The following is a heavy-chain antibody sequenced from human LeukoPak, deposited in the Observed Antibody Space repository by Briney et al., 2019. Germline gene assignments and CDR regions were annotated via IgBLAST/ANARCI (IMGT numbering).Heavy chain of an antibody. D-gene: IGHD3-22*01. V-gene: IGHV1-46*01. J-gene: IGHJ4*02. Sequence: GASVKVSCKASGYTFTSYYMHWVRQAPGQGLEWMGIINPSGGSTSYAQKFQGRVTMTRDMSTSTVYMELSSLRSEDTAVYYCARGWAISPYYYDSSGYYYPEVWGQGTLVTVPS. CDR1: GYTFTSYY. CDR3: ARGWAISPYYYDSSGYYYPEV. CDR2: INPSGGST.